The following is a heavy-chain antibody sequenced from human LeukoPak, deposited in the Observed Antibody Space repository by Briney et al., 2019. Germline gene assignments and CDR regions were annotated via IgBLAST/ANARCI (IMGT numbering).Heavy chain of an antibody. CDR3: AKDRTIFGVVNWFDP. CDR2: IRYDGSNK. CDR1: GFTFSSYG. V-gene: IGHV3-30*02. Sequence: GGSLRLSCAASGFTFSSYGMHWVRQAPGKGLEWVAFIRYDGSNKYYADSVKGRFTISRDNSKNTLYLQMNSLRAEDTAVYYCAKDRTIFGVVNWFDPWGQGTLVTLSS. D-gene: IGHD3-3*01. J-gene: IGHJ5*02.